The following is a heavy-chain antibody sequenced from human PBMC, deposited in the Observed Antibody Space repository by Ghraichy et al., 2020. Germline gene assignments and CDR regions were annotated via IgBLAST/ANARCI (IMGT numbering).Heavy chain of an antibody. J-gene: IGHJ3*01. CDR2: ISSTGSDH. CDR1: GLVFSHYS. Sequence: GGSLRLSCVGSGLVFSHYSMFWVRQAPGKGLEWVTAISSTGSDHFHADFVKGRFTVSRDNSKNTLYLQMSGLRPEDTAVYYCATTEDGTYHDPFDVWGRGTLVTVSS. CDR3: ATTEDGTYHDPFDV. V-gene: IGHV3-30*04. D-gene: IGHD1-14*01.